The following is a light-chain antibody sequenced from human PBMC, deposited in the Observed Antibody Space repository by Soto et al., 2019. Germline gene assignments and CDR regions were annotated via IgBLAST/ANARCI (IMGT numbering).Light chain of an antibody. CDR3: QQYDSYPLT. CDR1: QSISSW. V-gene: IGKV1-5*03. CDR2: KAS. Sequence: DIQMTQSPSTLSASVEDRVTITCRASQSISSWLAWYQQKPGKAPNLLIYKASSLESGVPSTFSGSGSGTEFTLTISSLQPDDFATYYCQQYDSYPLTFGGGTKVEIK. J-gene: IGKJ4*01.